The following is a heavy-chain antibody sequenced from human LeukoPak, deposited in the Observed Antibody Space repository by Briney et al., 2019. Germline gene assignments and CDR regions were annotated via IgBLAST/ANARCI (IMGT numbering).Heavy chain of an antibody. Sequence: GGSLRLSCATSGFSFSSYAMSWVRQAPGKGLEWVSAMSSSDDGRYYAASVRGRFTISRDTSRSTLYLQMNTLRAEDTALYYCSRDSARRDGYNFDYWGQGTLVTVSS. J-gene: IGHJ4*02. CDR1: GFSFSSYA. CDR3: SRDSARRDGYNFDY. D-gene: IGHD5-24*01. CDR2: MSSSDDGR. V-gene: IGHV3-23*01.